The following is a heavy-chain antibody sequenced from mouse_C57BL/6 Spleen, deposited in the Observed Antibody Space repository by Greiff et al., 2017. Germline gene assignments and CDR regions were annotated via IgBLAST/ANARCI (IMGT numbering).Heavy chain of an antibody. CDR3: ATDYDYDVPY. V-gene: IGHV3-6*01. CDR2: ISYDGSN. Sequence: ESGPGLVKPSQSLSLTCSVTGYSITSGYYWNWIRQFPGNKLEWMGYISYDGSNNYNPSLKNRISITRDTSKNQFFLKLNSVTTEDTATYYCATDYDYDVPYWGQGTLVTVSA. J-gene: IGHJ3*01. CDR1: GYSITSGYY. D-gene: IGHD2-4*01.